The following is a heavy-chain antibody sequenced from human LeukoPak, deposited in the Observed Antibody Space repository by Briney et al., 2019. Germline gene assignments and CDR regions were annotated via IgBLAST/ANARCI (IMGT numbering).Heavy chain of an antibody. D-gene: IGHD4-17*01. CDR3: ARDYDGDYSFDY. CDR2: IYYSGST. J-gene: IGHJ4*02. CDR1: GGSISSYY. Sequence: PSETLSLTCTVSGGSISSYYWSWIRQPPGKGLEWIGYIYYSGSTNYNPSLKSRVTISVDTSKNQFSLKLSSVTAADTAVYYCARDYDGDYSFDYWGQGTLVTVSS. V-gene: IGHV4-59*01.